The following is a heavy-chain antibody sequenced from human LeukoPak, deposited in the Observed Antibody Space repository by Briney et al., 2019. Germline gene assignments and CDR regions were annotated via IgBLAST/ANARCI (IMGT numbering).Heavy chain of an antibody. CDR3: ARGGGDSTGHQGDFDY. CDR1: GFTFNIYT. V-gene: IGHV3-21*01. J-gene: IGHJ4*02. Sequence: GGSLRLSCAASGFTFNIYTMNWVRQAQGKGLEWVSSISSRSSDIHYADSVKGRFTISRDYAKNSLYLQMNSLRAEDTAVYYCARGGGDSTGHQGDFDYWGQGTLVTVSA. D-gene: IGHD3-22*01. CDR2: ISSRSSDI.